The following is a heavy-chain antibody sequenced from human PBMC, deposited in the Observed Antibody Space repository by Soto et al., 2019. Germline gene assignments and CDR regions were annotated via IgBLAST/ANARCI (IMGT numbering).Heavy chain of an antibody. Sequence: QITLKASGPTLVRPSQTLTLTCDFSGFSLSTYHMGVAWIRQPPGKALEWLSLLSWEDDKRYSPSLKDRLAISKDTSKNQVVLPITNIDPGDSATYFFAHAGDYDLVTFDHWGPGTLGTGSS. CDR1: GFSLSTYHMG. V-gene: IGHV2-5*02. CDR3: AHAGDYDLVTFDH. CDR2: LSWEDDK. D-gene: IGHD2-21*02. J-gene: IGHJ4*01.